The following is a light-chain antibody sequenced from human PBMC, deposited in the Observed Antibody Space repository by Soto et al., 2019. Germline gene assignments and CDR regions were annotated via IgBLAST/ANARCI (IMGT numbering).Light chain of an antibody. CDR1: SSDVGSYNL. V-gene: IGLV2-23*02. CDR3: CSYAGSSTLRV. J-gene: IGLJ1*01. Sequence: QSALTQPASVSGSPGQSITISCTGTSSDVGSYNLVSWYQQHPGKAPKLMIYEVSKRPSGVSNRFSGSKSGNTAPLTISGLQAVDEADYYCCSYAGSSTLRVFGTGTKVTVL. CDR2: EVS.